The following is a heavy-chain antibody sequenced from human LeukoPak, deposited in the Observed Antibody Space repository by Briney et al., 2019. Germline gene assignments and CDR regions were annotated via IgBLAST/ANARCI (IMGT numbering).Heavy chain of an antibody. Sequence: SETLSLTCTVSGGSISSSSYYWGWIRQTPGKGLEWIGTIYYSGSTYYSPSLKSRVTISVDTSKNQFSLKLSSVTAADTAVYYCARQRRITMVRGAAEHLFDPWGQGTLVTVSS. CDR3: ARQRRITMVRGAAEHLFDP. CDR1: GGSISSSSYY. V-gene: IGHV4-39*01. J-gene: IGHJ5*02. CDR2: IYYSGST. D-gene: IGHD3-10*01.